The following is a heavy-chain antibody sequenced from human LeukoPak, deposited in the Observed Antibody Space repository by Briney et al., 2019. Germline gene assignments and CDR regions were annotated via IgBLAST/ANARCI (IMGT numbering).Heavy chain of an antibody. CDR3: ATSAHSSGND. Sequence: GGSLRLSCAVSGFTFATYWMSWVRQAPGKGLECVANINPDGRQKYYLDSVKGRFTISRDNAKNALYLEMNSLRAEDTALYYCATSAHSSGNDWGHGTLVTVSS. CDR1: GFTFATYW. J-gene: IGHJ4*01. CDR2: INPDGRQK. D-gene: IGHD3-22*01. V-gene: IGHV3-7*01.